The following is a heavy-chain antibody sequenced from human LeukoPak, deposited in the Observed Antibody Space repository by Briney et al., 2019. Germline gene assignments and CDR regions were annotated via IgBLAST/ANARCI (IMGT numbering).Heavy chain of an antibody. CDR1: GGSVSSYY. CDR3: ARVELANWCDP. V-gene: IGHV4-59*02. J-gene: IGHJ5*02. D-gene: IGHD6-13*01. CDR2: IYYRWST. Sequence: PSETLSLTCTVSGGSVSSYYWSWIRQPPGKGLEWHGYIYYRWSTNYNHSLKRRVTISVDTSKNHFSLKLSSMTAADTAVYYCARVELANWCDPWGQGTLVTVSS.